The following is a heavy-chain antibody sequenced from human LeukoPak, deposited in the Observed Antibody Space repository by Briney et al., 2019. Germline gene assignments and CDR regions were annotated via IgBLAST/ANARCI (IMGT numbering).Heavy chain of an antibody. D-gene: IGHD6-6*01. Sequence: GASVKVSCKASGYSFTSYYMHWVRQAPGQGLEWMGIINPSGGSTTYAQESQGRVTMTRDTSTSTVYMQLSSLSSEDTAVYYCAREKGAARAFDYWGQGTLVTVSS. J-gene: IGHJ4*02. CDR1: GYSFTSYY. CDR3: AREKGAARAFDY. CDR2: INPSGGST. V-gene: IGHV1-46*03.